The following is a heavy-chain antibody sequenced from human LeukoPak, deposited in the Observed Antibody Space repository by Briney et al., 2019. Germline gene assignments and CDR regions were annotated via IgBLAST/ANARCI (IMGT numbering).Heavy chain of an antibody. CDR1: GFTFISYW. CDR2: IKQDGSEK. CDR3: ARDVIVGATDY. J-gene: IGHJ4*02. V-gene: IGHV3-7*01. D-gene: IGHD1-26*01. Sequence: GGSLRLYCAASGFTFISYWMSWVRQAPGKGLEWVANIKQDGSEKYYVDSVKGRFTISRDNAKNSLYLQMNSLRAEDTAVYYCARDVIVGATDYWGQRTQVSVSS.